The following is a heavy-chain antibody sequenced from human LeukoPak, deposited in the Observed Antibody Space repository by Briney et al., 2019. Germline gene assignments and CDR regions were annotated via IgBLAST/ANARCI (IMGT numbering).Heavy chain of an antibody. CDR2: INPSGGST. CDR3: ARAPDGYTLSGTFDY. V-gene: IGHV1-46*01. CDR1: GYTFTSYY. J-gene: IGHJ4*02. D-gene: IGHD5-24*01. Sequence: ASVKVSCKASGYTFTSYYMHWVRQAPGQGLEWMGIINPSGGSTSYAQKFQGRVTMTRDTSTSTVYMELSSLRSEDTAVYYCARAPDGYTLSGTFDYWGQGTLVTVSS.